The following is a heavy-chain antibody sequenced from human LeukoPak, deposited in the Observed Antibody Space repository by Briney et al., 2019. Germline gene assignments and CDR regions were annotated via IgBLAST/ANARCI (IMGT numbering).Heavy chain of an antibody. CDR3: VRGLDANRPGSRVLAS. Sequence: GGSLRLSCAASGFTFSSYWMSWVRQAPGKGLEWVAVIKQDGTEKYYVDSVKGRFTISRDNAKNSLYLQMNSLTAEDTAVYYCVRGLDANRPGSRVLASWGRGTLVTVSS. D-gene: IGHD3/OR15-3a*01. CDR2: IKQDGTEK. CDR1: GFTFSSYW. J-gene: IGHJ5*02. V-gene: IGHV3-7*03.